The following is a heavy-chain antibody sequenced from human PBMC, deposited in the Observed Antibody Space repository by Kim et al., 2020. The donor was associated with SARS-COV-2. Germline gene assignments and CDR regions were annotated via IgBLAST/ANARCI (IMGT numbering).Heavy chain of an antibody. CDR2: INHSGST. J-gene: IGHJ5*02. CDR3: ARGGGPKVANWFDT. V-gene: IGHV4-34*01. D-gene: IGHD2-15*01. CDR1: GGSFSGYY. Sequence: SETLSLTCAVYGGSFSGYYWSWIRQPPGKGLEWIGEINHSGSTNYNPSLKSRVTISVDTSKNQFSLKLSSVTAADTAVYYCARGGGPKVANWFDTWGQGT.